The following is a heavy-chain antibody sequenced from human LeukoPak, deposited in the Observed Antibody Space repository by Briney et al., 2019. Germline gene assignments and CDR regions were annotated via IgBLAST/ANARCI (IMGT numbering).Heavy chain of an antibody. CDR2: ISYDGSNE. CDR1: GFTFCNYG. V-gene: IGHV3-30*03. D-gene: IGHD7-27*01. Sequence: PGRSLRLSCAASGFTFCNYGMHWVRQAPGKGLEWVAVISYDGSNEYYADSVKGRFAISRDTSKNTLYLQMNGLRAEDTALYYCARKFLTGRLIDYWGQGTLVTVSS. CDR3: ARKFLTGRLIDY. J-gene: IGHJ4*02.